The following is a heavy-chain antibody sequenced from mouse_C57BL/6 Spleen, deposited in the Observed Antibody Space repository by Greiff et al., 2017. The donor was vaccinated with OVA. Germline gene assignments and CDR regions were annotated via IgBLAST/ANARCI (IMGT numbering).Heavy chain of an antibody. J-gene: IGHJ2*01. D-gene: IGHD4-1*01. Sequence: QVQLQQPGAELVMPGASVKLSCKASGYTFTSYWMHWVKQRPGQGLEWIGEIDPSDSYTNYNQKFKGKSTLTVDKSSSTAYMQRSSLTSEDSAVDYCARGKLGGDYWGQGTTLTVSS. CDR2: IDPSDSYT. V-gene: IGHV1-69*01. CDR1: GYTFTSYW. CDR3: ARGKLGGDY.